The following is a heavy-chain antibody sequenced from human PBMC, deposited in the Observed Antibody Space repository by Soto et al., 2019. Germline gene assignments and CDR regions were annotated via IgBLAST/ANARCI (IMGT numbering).Heavy chain of an antibody. Sequence: SETLSLTCTVSGGSFSHNYWAWIRQPPGKGLEWVGYIYFGGTTSYNPSLKSRVTISLETSNSQFSLKLSSVTAADTAVYYCARHFSVDYFDYWGQGALVTVSS. J-gene: IGHJ4*02. CDR1: GGSFSHNY. V-gene: IGHV4-59*08. CDR3: ARHFSVDYFDY. CDR2: IYFGGTT.